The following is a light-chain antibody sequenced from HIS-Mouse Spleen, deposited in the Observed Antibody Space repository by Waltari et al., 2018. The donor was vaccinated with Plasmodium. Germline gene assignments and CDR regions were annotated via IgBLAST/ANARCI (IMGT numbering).Light chain of an antibody. V-gene: IGLV3-10*01. CDR3: YSTDSSGNHRV. Sequence: SYELTQPPSVSVSPGQTARTTCPGDALLKKYSFWYKQKSGQAPVLVIYEDSKRPPGIPERFSGSSSGTMATLTISGAQVEDEADYYCYSTDSSGNHRVFGGGTKLTVL. CDR1: ALLKKY. CDR2: EDS. J-gene: IGLJ3*02.